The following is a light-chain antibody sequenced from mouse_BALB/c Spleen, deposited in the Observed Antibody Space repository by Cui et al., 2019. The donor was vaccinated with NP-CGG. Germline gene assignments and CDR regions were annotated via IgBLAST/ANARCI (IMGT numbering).Light chain of an antibody. Sequence: QAVLIQESAPTTSPGETVTLTCRSSTGAVTTSNYANWVQEKPDHLFTGLIGGTNNRTPGVPARFSGSLIGDKAALTITGTQTEDEAIYFCALWYSNHWVFGGGTKLTVL. J-gene: IGLJ1*01. CDR3: ALWYSNHWV. CDR1: TGAVTTSNY. V-gene: IGLV1*01. CDR2: GTN.